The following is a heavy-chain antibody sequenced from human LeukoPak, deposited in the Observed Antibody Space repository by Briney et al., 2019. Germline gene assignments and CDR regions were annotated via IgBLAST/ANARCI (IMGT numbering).Heavy chain of an antibody. CDR1: GFPFSSYW. CDR2: IRHDGSET. D-gene: IGHD6-19*01. CDR3: AKDESSGWQRFDY. Sequence: GGSLRLSCAASGFPFSSYWMSWVRQAPGKGLEWVANIRHDGSETYYVDSLRGRFTISRDNSKNTLYLQMNSLRAEDTAVYYCAKDESSGWQRFDYWGQGTLVTVSS. J-gene: IGHJ4*02. V-gene: IGHV3-7*03.